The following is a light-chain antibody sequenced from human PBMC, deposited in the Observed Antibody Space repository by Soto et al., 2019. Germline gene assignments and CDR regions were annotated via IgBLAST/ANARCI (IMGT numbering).Light chain of an antibody. CDR1: SSYVGGYNY. CDR3: SSYTSSSTYV. J-gene: IGLJ1*01. Sequence: QSVLTQSASVSASPGQSITISCTGTSSYVGGYNYVSWYQQHPGKAPKLMIYDVSNRPSGVSNRFSGSKSGSTASLTISGLQAEDEADYYCSSYTSSSTYVFGTGTKVTVL. CDR2: DVS. V-gene: IGLV2-14*01.